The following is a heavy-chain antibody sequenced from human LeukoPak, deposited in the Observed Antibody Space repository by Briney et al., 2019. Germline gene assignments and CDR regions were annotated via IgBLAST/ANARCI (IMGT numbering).Heavy chain of an antibody. CDR1: GGSISSGSSY. V-gene: IGHV4-39*01. Sequence: SETLTLTCAVSGGSISSGSSYWGWIRQPPGKGLEWIGTIYYRGSTYYNPSLKSRVTISVDTCKKQFSLRLSSATAADPAVYYCARLDKSIFQPFDYWGQGTLVGVPS. CDR3: ARLDKSIFQPFDY. J-gene: IGHJ4*02. D-gene: IGHD3-9*01. CDR2: IYYRGST.